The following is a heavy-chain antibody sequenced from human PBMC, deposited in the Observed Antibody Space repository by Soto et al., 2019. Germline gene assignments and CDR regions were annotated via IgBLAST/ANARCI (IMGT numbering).Heavy chain of an antibody. CDR3: AKDVCGSGTFCHVDY. CDR1: EFTFTSYA. V-gene: IGHV3-23*01. D-gene: IGHD3-10*01. Sequence: EVQLLESGGGLVQPGGSLRLSCAASEFTFTSYAMSWVRQAPGKGLEWVSAVGSDGGSTYYADSVRGRFTVSRDNSQNPLYLQMNNLRAEDTAVYYCAKDVCGSGTFCHVDYWGQGTLVTVSS. J-gene: IGHJ4*02. CDR2: VGSDGGST.